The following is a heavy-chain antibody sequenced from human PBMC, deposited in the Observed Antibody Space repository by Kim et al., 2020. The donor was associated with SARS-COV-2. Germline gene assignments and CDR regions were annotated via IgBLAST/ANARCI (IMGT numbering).Heavy chain of an antibody. V-gene: IGHV3-20*01. CDR3: ARDYVPRHKQWLVRGRVCASDAFDI. Sequence: GGSLRLSCAASGFTFDDYGMSWVRQAPGKGLEWVSGINWNGGSTGYADSVKGRFTISRDNAKNSLYLQMNSLRAEDTALYHCARDYVPRHKQWLVRGRVCASDAFDIWGQGTMVTVSS. D-gene: IGHD6-19*01. CDR1: GFTFDDYG. J-gene: IGHJ3*02. CDR2: INWNGGST.